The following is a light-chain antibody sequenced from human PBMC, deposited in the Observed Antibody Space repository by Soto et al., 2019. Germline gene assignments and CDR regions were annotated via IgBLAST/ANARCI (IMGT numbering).Light chain of an antibody. J-gene: IGKJ1*01. CDR3: QKYNSAPRT. CDR2: AAS. V-gene: IGKV1-27*01. CDR1: QGISNY. Sequence: DVERTQSPSSLSASVGDRVTITCRASQGISNYLAWYQQKRGKVPKLLIYAASTLRSRVPARFSGSGSGTDLTLTISRLQHEDVATYYCQKYNSAPRTFGQATKVEIK.